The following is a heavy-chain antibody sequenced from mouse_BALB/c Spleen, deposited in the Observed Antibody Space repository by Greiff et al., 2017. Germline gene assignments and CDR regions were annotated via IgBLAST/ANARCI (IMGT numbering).Heavy chain of an antibody. CDR3: ARGGGLRLRGFAY. D-gene: IGHD1-2*01. CDR2: ISDGGSYT. CDR1: GFTFSSYG. V-gene: IGHV5-6*02. Sequence: EVKLVESGGDLVKPGGSLKLSCAASGFTFSSYGMSWVRQTPDKRLEWVATISDGGSYTYYPDSVKGRFTISRDNAKNNLYLQMSSLKSEDTAMYYCARGGGLRLRGFAYWGQGTLVTVSA. J-gene: IGHJ3*01.